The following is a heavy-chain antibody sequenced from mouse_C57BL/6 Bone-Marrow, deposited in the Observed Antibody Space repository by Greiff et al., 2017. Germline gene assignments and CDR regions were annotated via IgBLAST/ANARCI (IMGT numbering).Heavy chain of an antibody. D-gene: IGHD2-1*01. CDR2: IYPGSGST. Sequence: VQLQQPGAELVKPGASVKMSCKASGYTFTSYWITWVKQSPGQGLEWIGDIYPGSGSTNYNEKFKSKATLTVDTSSSTAYMRLSSLTSEDSAVYYCARRGGNYCYWYFDVWGTGTTVTVSS. CDR3: ARRGGNYCYWYFDV. V-gene: IGHV1-55*01. CDR1: GYTFTSYW. J-gene: IGHJ1*03.